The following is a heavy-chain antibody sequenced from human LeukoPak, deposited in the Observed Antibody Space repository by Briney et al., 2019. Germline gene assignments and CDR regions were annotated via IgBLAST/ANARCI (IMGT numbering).Heavy chain of an antibody. D-gene: IGHD2-2*01. CDR2: IRYDGSNK. Sequence: GGSLRLSCAASGFTFSSYGMHWVRQAPGKGLEWVAFIRYDGSNKYYADSVKGRFTISRDNSKNTLYLQMNSLRAEDTAVYYCARSPLRYCSTTSCYYMDVWGKGTTVTVSS. J-gene: IGHJ6*03. CDR3: ARSPLRYCSTTSCYYMDV. CDR1: GFTFSSYG. V-gene: IGHV3-30*02.